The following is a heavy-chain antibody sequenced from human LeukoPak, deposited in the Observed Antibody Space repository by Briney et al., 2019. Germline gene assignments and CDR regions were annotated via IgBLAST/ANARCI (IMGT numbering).Heavy chain of an antibody. CDR3: ARSSQTPRGWYHDY. Sequence: ASVKVSCKVSGYTLTELSMHWVRQAPGKGLEWMGGFDPEDGETIYAQKFQGRVTMTEDTSTDTAYMELSRLRSDDTAVYYCARSSQTPRGWYHDYWGQGTLVTVSS. J-gene: IGHJ4*02. D-gene: IGHD6-19*01. CDR1: GYTLTELS. CDR2: FDPEDGET. V-gene: IGHV1-24*01.